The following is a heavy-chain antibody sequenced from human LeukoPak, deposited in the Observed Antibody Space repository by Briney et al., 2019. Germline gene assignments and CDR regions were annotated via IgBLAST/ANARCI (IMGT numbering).Heavy chain of an antibody. Sequence: ASVKVSCKASGYTFTSYGISWVRQAPGQGIEWMGWISAYNGNTNYAQKVQGRVTMTTDTSTSTAYMELRSLRSDDAAVYYCASGYLGRAGTTDRLDYWGQGTLVTVSS. V-gene: IGHV1-18*01. CDR2: ISAYNGNT. CDR3: ASGYLGRAGTTDRLDY. D-gene: IGHD4-17*01. CDR1: GYTFTSYG. J-gene: IGHJ4*02.